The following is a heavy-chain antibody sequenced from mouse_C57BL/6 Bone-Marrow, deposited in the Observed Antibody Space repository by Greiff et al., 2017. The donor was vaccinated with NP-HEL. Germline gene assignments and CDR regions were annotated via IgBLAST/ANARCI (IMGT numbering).Heavy chain of an antibody. D-gene: IGHD2-2*01. Sequence: EVKLQESGGGLVQPGGSMKLSCVASGFTFSNYWMNWVRQSPEKGLEWVAQIRLKSDNYATHYAESVKGRFTISRDDSKSSVYLQMNNLRAEDTGIYYCTYGYGGFAYWGQGTLVTVSA. CDR2: IRLKSDNYAT. V-gene: IGHV6-3*01. J-gene: IGHJ3*01. CDR3: TYGYGGFAY. CDR1: GFTFSNYW.